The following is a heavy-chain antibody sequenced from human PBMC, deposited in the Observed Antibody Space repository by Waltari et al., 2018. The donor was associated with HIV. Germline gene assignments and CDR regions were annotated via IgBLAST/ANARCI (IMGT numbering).Heavy chain of an antibody. CDR3: ARDAFGRLRLGWFDP. V-gene: IGHV3-48*01. CDR1: GFTFSSYS. Sequence: EVQLVESGGGLVQPGGSLRLSCAASGFTFSSYSMNWVRQAPGRGLEWVSYISSSSRTIYYADSVKGRFTSSRYNAKNSLYLQMNSRRAEDTAVYYCARDAFGRLRLGWFDPWGQGTLVTVSS. D-gene: IGHD4-17*01. J-gene: IGHJ5*02. CDR2: ISSSSRTI.